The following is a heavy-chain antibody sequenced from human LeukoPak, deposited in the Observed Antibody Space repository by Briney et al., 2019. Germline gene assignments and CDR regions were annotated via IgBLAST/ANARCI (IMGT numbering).Heavy chain of an antibody. CDR3: ESRGGYYDSSGYFL. J-gene: IGHJ4*02. D-gene: IGHD3-22*01. Sequence: GGSLRLSCAASGFTFSRYEMNWVRQAPGKGLEWVSYISSSGSTIYYADSVKVRFTISIDNAKNSLYLQMNSLRAEDTAVYYCESRGGYYDSSGYFLWGQGTLATVSS. CDR1: GFTFSRYE. V-gene: IGHV3-48*03. CDR2: ISSSGSTI.